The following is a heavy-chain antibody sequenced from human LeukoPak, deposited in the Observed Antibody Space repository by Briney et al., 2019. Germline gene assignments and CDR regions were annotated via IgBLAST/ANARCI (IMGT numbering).Heavy chain of an antibody. D-gene: IGHD3-3*02. CDR3: TGVVFGASSIFSSYFDL. V-gene: IGHV3-21*01. CDR1: GFTFSNYN. J-gene: IGHJ2*01. CDR2: ISSSSSYI. Sequence: GGSLRLSCAASGFTFSNYNMNWVRQAPGKGLEWVSSISSSSSYIYYADSVKGRFTISRDNAKNSLYLLMNSLRAEDTAVYYCTGVVFGASSIFSSYFDLWGRGTLVTVSS.